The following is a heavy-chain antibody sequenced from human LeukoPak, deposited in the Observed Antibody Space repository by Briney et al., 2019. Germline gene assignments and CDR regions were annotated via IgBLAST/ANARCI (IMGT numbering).Heavy chain of an antibody. CDR3: ARHGTQYSSSWYAVGVFGP. Sequence: SETLSLTCTVSDGSTTNFYWSWIRQPAGKGLEWIGRIYTSGSTNYNPSQKSRVTISVDKSKTQFSLKLSSVTAADTAVYYCARHGTQYSSSWYAVGVFGPWGQGTLVTVSS. D-gene: IGHD6-13*01. V-gene: IGHV4-4*07. CDR1: DGSTTNFY. CDR2: IYTSGST. J-gene: IGHJ5*02.